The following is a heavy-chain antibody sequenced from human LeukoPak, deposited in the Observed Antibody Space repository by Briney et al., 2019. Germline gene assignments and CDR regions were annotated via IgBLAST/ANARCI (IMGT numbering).Heavy chain of an antibody. J-gene: IGHJ4*02. V-gene: IGHV3-21*01. CDR1: GFTFSSYS. Sequence: GGSLRLSCAASGFTFSSYSMDWVRQAPGKGLEWVSSISSSSSYIYYADSVKGRFTISRDNAKNSLYLQMNGLRAEDTAVYYCARDRTKMATSDFDYWGQGTLVTVSS. D-gene: IGHD5-24*01. CDR2: ISSSSSYI. CDR3: ARDRTKMATSDFDY.